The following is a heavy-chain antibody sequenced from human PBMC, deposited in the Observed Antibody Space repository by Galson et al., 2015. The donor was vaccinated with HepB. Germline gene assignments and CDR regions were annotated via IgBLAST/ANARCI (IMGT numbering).Heavy chain of an antibody. CDR3: ARRTYYYDSSGRYFDL. CDR2: ISSSSSTI. V-gene: IGHV3-48*01. D-gene: IGHD3-22*01. J-gene: IGHJ2*01. Sequence: SLRLSCAASGFTFSSYSMNWVRQAPGKGLEWVSYISSSSSTIYYADSVKGRFTISRDNAKNSLYLQMNSLRAEDTAVYYCARRTYYYDSSGRYFDLWGRGTLVTVSS. CDR1: GFTFSSYS.